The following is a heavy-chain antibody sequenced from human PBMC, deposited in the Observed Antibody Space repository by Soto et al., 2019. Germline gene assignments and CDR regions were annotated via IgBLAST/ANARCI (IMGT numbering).Heavy chain of an antibody. D-gene: IGHD6-13*01. Sequence: PGGSLRLSCAASGVTLNTYAMNWVRQAPGKGLEWVSAISADGAGTYYADSVKGRFTISRDNSKNTLSLQMNSLRAEDTAIFYCARISSSSCTDYWGQGTLVTVPS. CDR2: ISADGAGT. CDR3: ARISSSSCTDY. V-gene: IGHV3-23*01. CDR1: GVTLNTYA. J-gene: IGHJ4*02.